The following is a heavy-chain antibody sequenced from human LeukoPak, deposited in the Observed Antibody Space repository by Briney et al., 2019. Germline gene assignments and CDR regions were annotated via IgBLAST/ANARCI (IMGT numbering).Heavy chain of an antibody. Sequence: ASVKVSCKTSGYLFTGFYIHWVRQVPGQGLEWMGWINPYSGDTKSAPNFQGRVTMTRDTSINTAYMELSSLTFDDTAVYYCARDYDILTGTEFDYWGQGALVTVSS. CDR3: ARDYDILTGTEFDY. D-gene: IGHD3-9*01. V-gene: IGHV1-2*02. CDR2: INPYSGDT. CDR1: GYLFTGFY. J-gene: IGHJ4*02.